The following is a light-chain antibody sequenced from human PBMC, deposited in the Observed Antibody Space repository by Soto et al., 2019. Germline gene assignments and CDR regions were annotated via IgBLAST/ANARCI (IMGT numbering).Light chain of an antibody. CDR2: EVS. CDR1: SADVGGYIY. CDR3: SSYTSSNTLV. V-gene: IGLV2-14*01. Sequence: TQPASVSGSPGQSITISCSGTSADVGGYIYVSWYLQYPGKAPKLMIYEVSNRPSGVSNRFSGSKSGNTASLTISGLRAEDEADYYCSSYTSSNTLVFGSGTKSPS. J-gene: IGLJ1*01.